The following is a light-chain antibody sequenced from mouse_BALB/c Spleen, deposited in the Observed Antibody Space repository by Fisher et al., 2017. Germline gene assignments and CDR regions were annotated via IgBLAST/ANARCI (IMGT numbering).Light chain of an antibody. J-gene: IGKJ1*01. CDR3: QQRSSWT. Sequence: IVLTQTTAIMSASPGEKVTITCSASSSVSYMHWFQQKPGTSPKLWIYDTSKLASGVPARFSGSGSGTSYSLTISRMEAEDAATYYCQQRSSWTFGGGTKLEIK. CDR2: DTS. V-gene: IGKV4-57*01. CDR1: SSVSY.